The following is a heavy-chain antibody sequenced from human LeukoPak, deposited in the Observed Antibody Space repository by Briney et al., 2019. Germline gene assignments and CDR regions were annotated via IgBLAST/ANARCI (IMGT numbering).Heavy chain of an antibody. Sequence: ASVKVSCKASGYTFTSYYMHWVRQAPGQGLEWMGIINPSGFSTTYAQKFQGRVTMTRDTSTSTVYMELSSLRSEDTAVYYCAKRYCTDTSCHLGPYYYYMDVWGKGTTVTISS. CDR3: AKRYCTDTSCHLGPYYYYMDV. D-gene: IGHD2-2*01. CDR2: INPSGFST. V-gene: IGHV1-46*01. J-gene: IGHJ6*03. CDR1: GYTFTSYY.